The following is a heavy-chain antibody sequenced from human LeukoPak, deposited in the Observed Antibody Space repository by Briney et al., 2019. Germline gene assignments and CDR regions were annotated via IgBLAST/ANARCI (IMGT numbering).Heavy chain of an antibody. V-gene: IGHV3-48*03. J-gene: IGHJ4*02. Sequence: GGSLRLSCAASGFTFSSYEMNWVRQAPGKGLERVSYISSSGSTIYYADSVKGRFTISRDNAKNSLYLQMNSLRAEDTAVYYCARDGGDAKYYYDSSCYLSWGQGTLVTVSS. D-gene: IGHD3-22*01. CDR1: GFTFSSYE. CDR3: ARDGGDAKYYYDSSCYLS. CDR2: ISSSGSTI.